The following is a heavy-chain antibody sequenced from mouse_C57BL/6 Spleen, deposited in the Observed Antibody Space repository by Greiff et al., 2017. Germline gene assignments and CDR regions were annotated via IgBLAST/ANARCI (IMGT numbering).Heavy chain of an antibody. D-gene: IGHD1-1*01. Sequence: VQLQQSGAELVRPGASVKLSCTASGFNIKDDYMHWVKQRPEQGLEWIGWIDPENGDTEYASKFQGKATITADTSSHTAYLQLSSLTSEDTAVYYCTFITTPQRGAMDYWGQGTSVTVSS. CDR2: IDPENGDT. CDR3: TFITTPQRGAMDY. J-gene: IGHJ4*01. V-gene: IGHV14-4*01. CDR1: GFNIKDDY.